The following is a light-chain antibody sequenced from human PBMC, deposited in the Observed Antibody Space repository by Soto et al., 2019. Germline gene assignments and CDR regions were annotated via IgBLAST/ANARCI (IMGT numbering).Light chain of an antibody. CDR1: QSISSW. V-gene: IGKV1-5*03. J-gene: IGKJ1*01. CDR2: KAS. CDR3: QQYNSYWT. Sequence: LSGSVGDSVTITCRASQSISSWLAWYQQKPGKAPKLLIYKASSLESGVPSRFSGSGSGTEFPLTISSLQPDDFATYYCQQYNSYWTFGQGPKVDI.